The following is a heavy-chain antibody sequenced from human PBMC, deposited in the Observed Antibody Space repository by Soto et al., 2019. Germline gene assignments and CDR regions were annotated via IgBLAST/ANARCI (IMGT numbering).Heavy chain of an antibody. Sequence: GGSLRLSCAASGFTFSSYWMHWVRQAPGKGLVWVSRINSDGSTTTYADSVKGRFTISGDNAKNTLYLQMNSLRAEDTAVYYCVRVPTGGYAFSLDDYWGQGTPVTVSS. D-gene: IGHD5-12*01. CDR3: VRVPTGGYAFSLDDY. V-gene: IGHV3-74*01. CDR1: GFTFSSYW. CDR2: INSDGSTT. J-gene: IGHJ4*02.